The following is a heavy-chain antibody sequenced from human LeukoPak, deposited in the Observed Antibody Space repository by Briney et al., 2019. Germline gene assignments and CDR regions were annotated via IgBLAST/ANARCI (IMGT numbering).Heavy chain of an antibody. CDR3: AIGILREYYYYYGMDV. J-gene: IGHJ6*02. Sequence: ASETLSLTCTVSGGSITSYYWSWIRQPPGKGLEWIGYIYYSGSTNYNPSFKSRVTMSVDTSKNQFSLKLSSVTAADTAVYYCAIGILREYYYYYGMDVWGQGTTVTVYS. V-gene: IGHV4-59*01. CDR1: GGSITSYY. CDR2: IYYSGST.